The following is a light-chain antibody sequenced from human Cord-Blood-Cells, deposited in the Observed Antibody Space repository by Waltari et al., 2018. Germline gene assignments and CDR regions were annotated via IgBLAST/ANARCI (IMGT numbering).Light chain of an antibody. CDR1: SSNLGSQS. CDR2: TNN. CDR3: AVWDDSLSAWV. J-gene: IGLJ3*02. Sequence: QSVLTQPPSASGTPGQRVTISCSRSSSNLGSQSGFWYQQLPGTAPKLLSYTNNQRPSGVPDRFSGSKSGTSASLAISGLRSEDEADYHCAVWDDSLSAWVFGGGTKLTVL. V-gene: IGLV1-47*01.